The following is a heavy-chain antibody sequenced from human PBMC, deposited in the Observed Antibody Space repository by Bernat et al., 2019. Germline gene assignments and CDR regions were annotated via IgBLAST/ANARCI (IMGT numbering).Heavy chain of an antibody. J-gene: IGHJ3*02. D-gene: IGHD5-12*01. V-gene: IGHV4-59*01. Sequence: QVQLQESGPGLVKPSETLSLTCTVSGGSISSYYWSWIRQPPGKGLEWIGYMYYSGSSNYNPSLKSRVTISVDTSKNQFSLKLSSVTAADTAVYYCAKGGYRGFDLTNAFDIWGQGTMVTVSS. CDR2: MYYSGSS. CDR3: AKGGYRGFDLTNAFDI. CDR1: GGSISSYY.